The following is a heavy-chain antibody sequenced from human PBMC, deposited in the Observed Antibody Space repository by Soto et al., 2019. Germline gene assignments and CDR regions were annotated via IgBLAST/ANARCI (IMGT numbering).Heavy chain of an antibody. CDR3: ANGESSGWPAFDY. D-gene: IGHD6-19*01. V-gene: IGHV3-23*01. CDR2: ISATDGGT. CDR1: GFTFSTYA. Sequence: EVQLLESGGGLVQPGGSLGLSSAASGFTFSTYAMSWVRQAPGKGLEWVSTISATDGGTYYADSVTGRFTISSDNSKNPLALQMTSLRADDTSVYYGANGESSGWPAFDYWGQGTLVTVSS. J-gene: IGHJ4*02.